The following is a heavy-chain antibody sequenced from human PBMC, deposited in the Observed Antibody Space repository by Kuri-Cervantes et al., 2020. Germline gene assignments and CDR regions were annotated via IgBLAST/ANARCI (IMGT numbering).Heavy chain of an antibody. CDR3: ARFYSSAWSFDY. CDR2: IYHSGST. CDR1: GGSISRSNW. J-gene: IGHJ4*02. D-gene: IGHD6-19*01. V-gene: IGHV4-4*02. Sequence: SETLSLTCAVSGGSISRSNWWSWVRQPPGKGLEWIGEIYHSGSTKYNPSLKSRVTMTVDKSKNQFSLKLSSVTAADTAVYYCARFYSSAWSFDYWGQGTLVTVSS.